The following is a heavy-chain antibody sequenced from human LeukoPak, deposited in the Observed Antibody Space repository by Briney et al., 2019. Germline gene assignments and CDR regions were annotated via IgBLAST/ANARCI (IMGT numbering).Heavy chain of an antibody. V-gene: IGHV1-18*01. CDR1: GYTFTSYG. CDR2: ISVYNGNT. CDR3: ARAHRLYSSSWYGNGDFDY. J-gene: IGHJ4*02. Sequence: GASVKVSCKASGYTFTSYGISWVRQAPGQGLEWMGWISVYNGNTNYAQKLQGRVTMTTDTSTSTAYMEVRSLGSDDTAVYYCARAHRLYSSSWYGNGDFDYWGQGTLVTVSS. D-gene: IGHD6-13*01.